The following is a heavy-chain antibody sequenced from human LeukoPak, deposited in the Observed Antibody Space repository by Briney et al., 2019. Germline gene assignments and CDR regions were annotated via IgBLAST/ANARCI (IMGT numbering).Heavy chain of an antibody. CDR3: AKDRGIQLRSYGMDV. CDR2: ISGSGSST. V-gene: IGHV3-23*01. J-gene: IGHJ6*02. CDR1: GFTFSSYA. D-gene: IGHD5-18*01. Sequence: GGSLRLSCAASGFTFSSYAMSWVRQAPGKGLEWVSAISGSGSSTYYADSVKGRFTISRDNSKNTLYLQMNSLRAEDTAVYYCAKDRGIQLRSYGMDVWGQGTTVTVSS.